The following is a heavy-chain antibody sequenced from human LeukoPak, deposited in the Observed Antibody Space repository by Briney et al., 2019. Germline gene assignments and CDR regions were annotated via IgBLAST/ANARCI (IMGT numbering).Heavy chain of an antibody. CDR1: GGSISSYY. J-gene: IGHJ3*02. CDR3: ARAGYSYGYAIPDAFDI. CDR2: IYYSGST. Sequence: SETLSLTCTVSGGSISSYYWSWIRQPPGKGLEWIGYIYYSGSTNYNPSLKSRVTISVDTSKNQFSLKLSSVTAADTAVYYCARAGYSYGYAIPDAFDIWGQGTMVTVSS. D-gene: IGHD5-18*01. V-gene: IGHV4-59*01.